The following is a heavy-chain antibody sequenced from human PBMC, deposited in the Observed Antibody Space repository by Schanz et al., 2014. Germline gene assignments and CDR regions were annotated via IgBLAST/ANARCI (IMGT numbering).Heavy chain of an antibody. J-gene: IGHJ4*02. D-gene: IGHD6-13*01. CDR2: FIPILDVG. V-gene: IGHV1-69*02. CDR1: RSTFSSYT. CDR3: ARAGAGYSSSWDFDY. Sequence: QVQLVQSGAEVKKPGPSVKVSCKASRSTFSSYTISWVRQARGQGLEWVGRFIPILDVGNYAQQFQGRVTITRDTLASTAYMEVSSLRSEDTAVYYCARAGAGYSSSWDFDYWGQGTLVTVSS.